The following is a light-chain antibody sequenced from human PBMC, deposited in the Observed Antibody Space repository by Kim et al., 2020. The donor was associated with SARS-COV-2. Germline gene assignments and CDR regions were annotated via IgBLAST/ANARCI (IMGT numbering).Light chain of an antibody. CDR1: QSISSY. CDR2: DAS. CDR3: QQRSTWLFT. V-gene: IGKV3-11*01. Sequence: EIVLTQSPATLSLSPGESATLSCRASQSISSYLAWYQQKPGQAPRLLIADASSRATGIPARFSGSGSGTDFTLTIISLEPEDFAVYYCQQRSTWLFTFGPGTKVDIK. J-gene: IGKJ3*01.